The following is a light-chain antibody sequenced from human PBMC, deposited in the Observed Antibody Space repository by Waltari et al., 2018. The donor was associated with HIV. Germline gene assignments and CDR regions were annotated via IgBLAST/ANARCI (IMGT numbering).Light chain of an antibody. CDR2: EVS. J-gene: IGLJ1*01. CDR3: CSYAGSSTFV. Sequence: QSALTQPASVSGSPGQSITISCTGTSSDVGSYNLFSWYQQYPGKAPKLMISEVSKRPSGVSNRFSGSKSGNTASLTISGLQAEDEADYYCCSYAGSSTFVFGTGTKVTVL. V-gene: IGLV2-23*02. CDR1: SSDVGSYNL.